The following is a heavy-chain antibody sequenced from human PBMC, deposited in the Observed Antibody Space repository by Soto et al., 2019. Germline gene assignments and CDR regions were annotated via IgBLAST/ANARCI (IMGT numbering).Heavy chain of an antibody. V-gene: IGHV6-1*01. D-gene: IGHD6-19*01. CDR2: TYYRSKWYN. Sequence: SQTLSLTCAISGDSVSSNSAAWNWIRQYPSRGLEWLGRTYYRSKWYNDYAVSVKSRITINPDTSKNQFSLQLNSVTPEDTAVYYCARDDAVAVAGTAYFQHWGQGTLVTVSS. J-gene: IGHJ1*01. CDR1: GDSVSSNSAA. CDR3: ARDDAVAVAGTAYFQH.